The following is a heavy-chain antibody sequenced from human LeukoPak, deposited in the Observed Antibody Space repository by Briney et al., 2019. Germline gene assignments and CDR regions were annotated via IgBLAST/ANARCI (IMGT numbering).Heavy chain of an antibody. CDR2: IGGRGGSK. CDR1: GFSFISYA. Sequence: GGSLRLSCAMSGFSFISYAITWVRQAPGKGLEWVSTIGGRGGSKYYADSVKGRFTISRDNSKGTMFLQMNSLSDADTAVYYCAKDRLPMGAVDDTGDYFDYWGQGTLVTVSS. CDR3: AKDRLPMGAVDDTGDYFDY. V-gene: IGHV3-23*01. D-gene: IGHD7-27*01. J-gene: IGHJ4*02.